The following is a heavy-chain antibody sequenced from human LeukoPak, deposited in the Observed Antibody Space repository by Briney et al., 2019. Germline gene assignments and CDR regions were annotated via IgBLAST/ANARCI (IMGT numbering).Heavy chain of an antibody. CDR1: GFTFSSYA. CDR3: AATRGVDILTGYQFDC. V-gene: IGHV3-30*04. D-gene: IGHD3-9*01. CDR2: ISYDGSNK. Sequence: GRSLRLSCAASGFTFSSYAMHWVRQAPGKGLEWVAVISYDGSNKYYADSVKGRFTISRDNSKNTLYLQMNSLRAEDTAVYYCAATRGVDILTGYQFDCWGQGTLVTVSS. J-gene: IGHJ4*02.